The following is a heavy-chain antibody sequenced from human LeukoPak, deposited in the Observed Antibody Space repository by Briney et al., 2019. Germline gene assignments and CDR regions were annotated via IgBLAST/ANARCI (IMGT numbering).Heavy chain of an antibody. J-gene: IGHJ6*03. CDR3: ARDRRVRGVIRYYYYYMDV. V-gene: IGHV3-23*01. Sequence: GGSLRLSCAASGFTFSSYGMSWVRQAPGKGLEWVSAISGSGGSTYYADSVKGRFTISRDNSKNTLYLQMNSLRAEDTAVYYCARDRRVRGVIRYYYYYMDVWGKGTTVTISS. CDR1: GFTFSSYG. CDR2: ISGSGGST. D-gene: IGHD3-10*01.